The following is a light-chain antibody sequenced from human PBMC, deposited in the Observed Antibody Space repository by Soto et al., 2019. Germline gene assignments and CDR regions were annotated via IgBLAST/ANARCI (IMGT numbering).Light chain of an antibody. CDR2: AAS. J-gene: IGKJ1*01. CDR1: RSITNY. V-gene: IGKV1-39*01. Sequence: DIQMTQSPSSLSAAVGDSVSITCRASRSITNYVSWYQQRPGRAPTLLIFAASSLQPGVPTRFSGSGSETHFTLTINSLQREDFATYYCQHTFSPRGAFGQGTKVEIK. CDR3: QHTFSPRGA.